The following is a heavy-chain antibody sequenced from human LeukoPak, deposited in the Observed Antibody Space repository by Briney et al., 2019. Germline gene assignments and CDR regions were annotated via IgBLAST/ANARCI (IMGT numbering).Heavy chain of an antibody. CDR2: IYYSGST. D-gene: IGHD3-10*02. V-gene: IGHV4-39*07. J-gene: IGHJ5*02. CDR1: GGSISSSSYY. CDR3: ARPLARMFWFDP. Sequence: PSETLSLTCTASGGSISSSSYYWGWIRQPPGKGLEWIGSIYYSGSTYYNPSLKSRVTISVDTSKNQFSLKLSSVTAADTAVYYCARPLARMFWFDPWGQGTLVTVSS.